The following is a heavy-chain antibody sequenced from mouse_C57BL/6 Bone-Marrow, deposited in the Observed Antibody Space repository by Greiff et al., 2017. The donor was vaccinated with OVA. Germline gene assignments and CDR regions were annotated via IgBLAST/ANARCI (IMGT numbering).Heavy chain of an antibody. J-gene: IGHJ4*01. CDR2: ISDGGSYT. CDR3: ARDLYDYDEGYAMDY. CDR1: GFTFSSYA. Sequence: EVQLQESGGGLVKPGGSLKLSCAASGFTFSSYAMSWVRQTPEKRLEWVATISDGGSYTYYPDNVKGRFTISRDNAKNILYLQMSHLKSEDTAMYYCARDLYDYDEGYAMDYWGQGTSVTVSS. D-gene: IGHD2-4*01. V-gene: IGHV5-4*01.